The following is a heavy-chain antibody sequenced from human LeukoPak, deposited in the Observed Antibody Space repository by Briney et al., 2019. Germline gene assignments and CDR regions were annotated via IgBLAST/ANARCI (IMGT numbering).Heavy chain of an antibody. CDR3: AKDRRLGIVVVVATFGMDV. D-gene: IGHD2-15*01. V-gene: IGHV3-23*01. CDR1: GFTFSSYA. Sequence: GGSLRLSCAASGFTFSSYAMSWVRQAPGKGLEWVSAISGSGGSAYYADSVKGRFTISRDNSKNTLYLQMNSLRDEDTAVYYCAKDRRLGIVVVVATFGMDVWGQGTTVTVSS. J-gene: IGHJ6*02. CDR2: ISGSGGSA.